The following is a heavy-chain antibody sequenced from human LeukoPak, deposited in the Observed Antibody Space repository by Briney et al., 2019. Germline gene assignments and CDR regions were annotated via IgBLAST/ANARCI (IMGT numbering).Heavy chain of an antibody. V-gene: IGHV1-18*01. CDR3: ARMSGYSCYDSNDY. Sequence: ASVKVSCKASGYTFTNYGISWVRQAPGQGLEWMGWISAYNGNTNYAQKLQGRVTMTTDTSTTTAYMELRSLRSDDTAVYYCARMSGYSCYDSNDYWGQGTLVTVSS. CDR1: GYTFTNYG. CDR2: ISAYNGNT. J-gene: IGHJ4*02. D-gene: IGHD5-12*01.